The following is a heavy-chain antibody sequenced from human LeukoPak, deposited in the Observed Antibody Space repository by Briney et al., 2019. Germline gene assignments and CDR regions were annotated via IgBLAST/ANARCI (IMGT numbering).Heavy chain of an antibody. CDR2: IKQDGSEK. CDR1: GFTFSSYR. V-gene: IGHV3-7*03. D-gene: IGHD3-16*02. Sequence: GGSLRLSCAASGFTFSSYRMSWVRQAPGKGLEWVANIKQDGSEKYYVDSVKGRFTISRDNAKNSLYLQMNSLRAEDTAVYYCARGFDFMITFGGVIAGTFDYWGQGTLVTVSS. CDR3: ARGFDFMITFGGVIAGTFDY. J-gene: IGHJ4*02.